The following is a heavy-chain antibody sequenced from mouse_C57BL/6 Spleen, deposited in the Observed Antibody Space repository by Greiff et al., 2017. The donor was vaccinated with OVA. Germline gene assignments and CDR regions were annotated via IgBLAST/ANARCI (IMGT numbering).Heavy chain of an antibody. CDR3: ARERTVFAY. V-gene: IGHV3-6*01. CDR2: ISYDGSN. D-gene: IGHD4-1*01. Sequence: EVKLQESGPGLVKPSQSLSLTCSVTGYSITSGYYWNWIRQFPGNKLEWMGYISYDGSNNYNPSLKNRISITRDTSKNQFFLKLNSVTTEDTATYYCARERTVFAYWGQGTLVTVSA. J-gene: IGHJ3*01. CDR1: GYSITSGYY.